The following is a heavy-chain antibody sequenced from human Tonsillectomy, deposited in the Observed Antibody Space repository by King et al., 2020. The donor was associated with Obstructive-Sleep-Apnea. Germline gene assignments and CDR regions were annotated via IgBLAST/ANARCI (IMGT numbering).Heavy chain of an antibody. V-gene: IGHV4-59*08. Sequence: VQLQESGPGLVKPSETLSLTCTVSGGSISSYYWSWIRPPPGKGLEWIGYIYYSGSTNYNPSLQSRVTISVDTSKNQFSLKLSSVTAADTAVYYCARHGAGYCSGGSCYFYDAFDIWGQGTMVTVSS. J-gene: IGHJ3*02. CDR3: ARHGAGYCSGGSCYFYDAFDI. CDR2: IYYSGST. D-gene: IGHD2-15*01. CDR1: GGSISSYY.